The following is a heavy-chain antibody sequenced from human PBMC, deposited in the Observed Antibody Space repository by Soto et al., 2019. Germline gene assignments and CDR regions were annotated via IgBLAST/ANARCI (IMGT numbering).Heavy chain of an antibody. CDR3: AKAISLDIVATQEGGPTFDY. D-gene: IGHD5-12*01. CDR2: ISWNSGSI. J-gene: IGHJ4*02. Sequence: SLRLSCAASGFTFDDYAMHWVRQAPGKGLEWVSGISWNSGSIGYADSVKGRFTISRDNAKNSLYLQMNSLRAEDTALYYCAKAISLDIVATQEGGPTFDYWVQGTLVTVYS. CDR1: GFTFDDYA. V-gene: IGHV3-9*01.